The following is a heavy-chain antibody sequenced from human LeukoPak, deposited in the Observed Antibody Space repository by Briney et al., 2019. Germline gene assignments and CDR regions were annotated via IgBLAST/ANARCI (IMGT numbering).Heavy chain of an antibody. Sequence: GGTLRLSCAASGFTFSSYGMSWVRQAPGKGLEWVSGISWNSGSIGYADSVKGRFTISRDSTKNSLYLQMNSLRAEDTALYYCAKDTARSGSDAFDIWGQGTMVTVSS. CDR1: GFTFSSYG. J-gene: IGHJ3*02. V-gene: IGHV3-9*01. CDR3: AKDTARSGSDAFDI. D-gene: IGHD1-26*01. CDR2: ISWNSGSI.